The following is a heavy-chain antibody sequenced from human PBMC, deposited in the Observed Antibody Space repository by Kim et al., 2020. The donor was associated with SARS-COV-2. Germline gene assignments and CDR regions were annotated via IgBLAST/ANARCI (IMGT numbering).Heavy chain of an antibody. CDR2: ISYDGSNK. J-gene: IGHJ6*02. V-gene: IGHV3-30*18. CDR1: GFTFSSYG. Sequence: GGSLRLSCAASGFTFSSYGMHWVRQAPGKGLEWVAVISYDGSNKYYADSVKGRFTISRDNSKNTLYLQMNSLRAEDTAVYYCAKFPQKPASLWFGELLGGMDVWGQGTTVTVSS. D-gene: IGHD3-10*01. CDR3: AKFPQKPASLWFGELLGGMDV.